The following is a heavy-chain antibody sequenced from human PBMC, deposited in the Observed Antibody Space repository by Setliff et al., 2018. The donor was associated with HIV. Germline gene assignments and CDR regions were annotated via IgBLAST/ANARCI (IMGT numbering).Heavy chain of an antibody. CDR3: AQAQTSVSGSYYQYLQH. CDR1: GFSFRNAW. CDR2: LSGSGGST. J-gene: IGHJ1*01. V-gene: IGHV3-23*01. Sequence: QAGGSLRLSCAASGFSFRNAWMTWVRQAPGKGLEWVSSLSGSGGSTYYADSVKGRFTISRDNSKNTLYLRMNSLRAEDTAVYYCAQAQTSVSGSYYQYLQHWGQGTLVTVSS. D-gene: IGHD3-10*01.